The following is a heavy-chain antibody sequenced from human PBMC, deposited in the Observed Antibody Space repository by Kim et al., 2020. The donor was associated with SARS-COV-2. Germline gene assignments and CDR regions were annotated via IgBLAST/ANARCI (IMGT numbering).Heavy chain of an antibody. Sequence: ASVKVSCKTSGYPFSSFAITWVRQAPGQGLEWMGWISGFNSNPNYTEKFQGRLTLTADITTSTAYMDLRSLRSDDTAVYYCARSMFDYFWGSALNNEDSW. J-gene: IGHJ5*01. CDR3: ARSMFDYFWGSALNNEDS. CDR1: GYPFSSFA. CDR2: ISGFNSNP. D-gene: IGHD3-16*01. V-gene: IGHV1-18*01.